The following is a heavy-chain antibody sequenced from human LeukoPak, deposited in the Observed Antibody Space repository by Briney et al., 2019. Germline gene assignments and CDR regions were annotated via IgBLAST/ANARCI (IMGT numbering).Heavy chain of an antibody. D-gene: IGHD6-13*01. CDR1: GFTFSTYT. CDR3: ARSKGYSYGMDV. V-gene: IGHV3-48*04. Sequence: PGGSLRLSCAASGFTFSTYTMNWVRQAPGKGLEWVSYISSSISITYYADSVKGRFTISRDNAENSLYLQMNSLRAEDTAVYYRARSKGYSYGMDVWGQGTTVTVSS. CDR2: ISSSISIT. J-gene: IGHJ6*02.